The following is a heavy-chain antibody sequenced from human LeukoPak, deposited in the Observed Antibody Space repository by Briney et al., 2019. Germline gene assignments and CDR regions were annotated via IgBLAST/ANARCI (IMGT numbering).Heavy chain of an antibody. D-gene: IGHD3-22*01. J-gene: IGHJ4*02. V-gene: IGHV4-39*01. CDR1: GGSFSSTTYY. CDR2: VYYSGST. CDR3: ARQYYDSSGYYPWYLDY. Sequence: SETLSLTCTVSGGSFSSTTYYWGWIRQPPGKGLEWIGSVYYSGSTYYNQSLKSRVTISVDTSKNQFSLKLTSVAAADTAVYYCARQYYDSSGYYPWYLDYWGQGTLDTVSS.